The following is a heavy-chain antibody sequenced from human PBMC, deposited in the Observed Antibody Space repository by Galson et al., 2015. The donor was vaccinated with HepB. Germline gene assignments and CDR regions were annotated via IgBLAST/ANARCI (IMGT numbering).Heavy chain of an antibody. V-gene: IGHV3-7*03. J-gene: IGHJ4*02. CDR3: ARISPW. CDR2: IKQDGGET. Sequence: SLRLSCAASGFSFSTYWMTWVRQAPGKGLEWVANIKQDGGETYYLDSVKGRFTISRDNAKSSAYLQMNSLRAEDTAVYYCARISPWWGQGTLVTVSS. D-gene: IGHD3-3*02. CDR1: GFSFSTYW.